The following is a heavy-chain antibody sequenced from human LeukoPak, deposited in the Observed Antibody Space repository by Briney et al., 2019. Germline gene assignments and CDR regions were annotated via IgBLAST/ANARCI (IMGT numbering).Heavy chain of an antibody. J-gene: IGHJ4*02. Sequence: PGGSLRLSCAASGFTFSSYWMHWVRHAPGKGLVWVSRINSDGSGTSYADSVKGRFTISRDNAKNTLHLQMNSLRAEDTAVYYCATPRGSGSYLAFDYWGQGTLVTVSS. CDR1: GFTFSSYW. CDR3: ATPRGSGSYLAFDY. CDR2: INSDGSGT. V-gene: IGHV3-74*01. D-gene: IGHD1-26*01.